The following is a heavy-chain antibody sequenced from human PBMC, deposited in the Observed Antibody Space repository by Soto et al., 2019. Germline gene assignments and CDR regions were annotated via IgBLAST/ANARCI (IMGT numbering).Heavy chain of an antibody. J-gene: IGHJ5*02. D-gene: IGHD2-15*01. Sequence: PGGSLRLSCAASGFTVSSKYMTWVRQAPGKGPEWVSIIWSAGFTYYADSVKGRFTISRDNSKNTVYLQMNSLRIEDSAVYYCARELPPDLWGQGTLVTVSS. CDR1: GFTVSSKY. V-gene: IGHV3-53*01. CDR3: ARELPPDL. CDR2: IWSAGFT.